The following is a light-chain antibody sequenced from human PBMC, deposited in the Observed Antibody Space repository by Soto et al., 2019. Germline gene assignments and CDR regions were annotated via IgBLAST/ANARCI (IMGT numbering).Light chain of an antibody. CDR2: GAS. V-gene: IGKV3-20*01. J-gene: IGKJ2*02. CDR3: QQRGT. CDR1: QSVSASF. Sequence: EIVLTQSPGTLSLSPGERATLSCRASQSVSASFLAWYQQKPGQAPRLLIYGASSRATGIPDRFSGSGSGTDFTLTTSRLAPDDAAVYYCQQRGTFGQGTTLEIK.